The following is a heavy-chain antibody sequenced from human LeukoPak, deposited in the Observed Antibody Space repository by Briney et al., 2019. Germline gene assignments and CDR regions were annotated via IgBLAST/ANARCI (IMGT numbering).Heavy chain of an antibody. D-gene: IGHD3-10*01. J-gene: IGHJ4*02. CDR2: INHSGST. V-gene: IGHV4-34*01. Sequence: SETLSLTCAVYGGSFSGYYWSWIRQPPGKGLEWIGEINHSGSTNYNPSLESRVTISVDTSKNQFSLKLSSVTAADTAVYYCATSITMVRGAVDYWGQGTLVTVSS. CDR3: ATSITMVRGAVDY. CDR1: GGSFSGYY.